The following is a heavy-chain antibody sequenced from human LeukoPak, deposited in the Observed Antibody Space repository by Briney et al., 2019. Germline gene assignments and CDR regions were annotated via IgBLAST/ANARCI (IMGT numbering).Heavy chain of an antibody. Sequence: PSETLSLTCAVSVYSISSGYYWRWIRQPPGKGLEWIGSIYHSGSTYYNPSLKRRVTISVHTSKNQFSLKLTSVTAADTAVYFCARRVVTIGDDACYIGGQGTMVTVSS. J-gene: IGHJ3*02. CDR1: VYSISSGYY. V-gene: IGHV4-38-2*01. D-gene: IGHD3-22*01. CDR2: IYHSGST. CDR3: ARRVVTIGDDACYI.